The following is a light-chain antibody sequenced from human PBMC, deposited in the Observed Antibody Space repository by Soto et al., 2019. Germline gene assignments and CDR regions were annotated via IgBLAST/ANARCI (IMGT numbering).Light chain of an antibody. CDR3: HQYGLLPRHP. J-gene: IGKJ2*01. CDR2: CAS. Sequence: EIVLTQSPGTLSLSPGESATLSCRASESVSSNYLAWYQQKPGQAPRLLIYCASSRATGIPNRFSGGGSGTDVTRTISSLEPDDFSVYYCHQYGLLPRHPFGQGTKLEIK. CDR1: ESVSSNY. V-gene: IGKV3-20*01.